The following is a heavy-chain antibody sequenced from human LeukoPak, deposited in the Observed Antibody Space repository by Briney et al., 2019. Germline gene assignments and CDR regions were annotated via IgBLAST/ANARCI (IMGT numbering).Heavy chain of an antibody. CDR3: ARGATPGTHYYYYMDV. CDR2: IIPIFGTA. J-gene: IGHJ6*03. D-gene: IGHD2-2*01. V-gene: IGHV1-69*05. CDR1: GGTFSSYA. Sequence: ASVKVSCKASGGTFSSYAISWVRQAPGQGLEWMGRIIPIFGTANYAQKFQGRVTITTDESTSTAYMELSSLRSEDTAVYYCARGATPGTHYYYYMDVWGKGTTVTVSS.